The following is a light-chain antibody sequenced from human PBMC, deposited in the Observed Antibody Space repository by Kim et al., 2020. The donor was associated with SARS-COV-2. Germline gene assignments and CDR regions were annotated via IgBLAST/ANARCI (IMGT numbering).Light chain of an antibody. Sequence: APGETTSITCGGDKIVSKSLHWYQQRPGQAPVLIIYYDTDRPSGIPERFSGSNSGDTATLTISRVEAEDEADYFCQVWDLYSMFFGGGTQLTVL. CDR2: YDT. CDR3: QVWDLYSMF. CDR1: KIVSKS. J-gene: IGLJ2*01. V-gene: IGLV3-21*04.